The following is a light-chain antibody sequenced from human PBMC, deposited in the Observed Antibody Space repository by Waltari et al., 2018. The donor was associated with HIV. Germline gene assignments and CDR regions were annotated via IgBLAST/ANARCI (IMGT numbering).Light chain of an antibody. J-gene: IGKJ3*01. CDR3: QQYYNTPFT. CDR1: QNILYNSNNKNY. Sequence: DIVMTQSPDPLAVSLGERVTINCKSSQNILYNSNNKNYLAWYQQKPGQPPKLLIYWASTRESGVPDRFSGSGSGTDFTLTISSLQAEDVAVYYCQQYYNTPFTFGPGTKAEIK. V-gene: IGKV4-1*01. CDR2: WAS.